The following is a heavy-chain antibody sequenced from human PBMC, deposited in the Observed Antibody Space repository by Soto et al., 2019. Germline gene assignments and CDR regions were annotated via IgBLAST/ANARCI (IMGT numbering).Heavy chain of an antibody. D-gene: IGHD6-6*01. Sequence: QVQLVQSGAEVKKPGASVKVSCKASGYTFTSYDINWVRQATGQGLEWMGWMNPNSGNTGYAQKFQGRVTMTRNTSISKAYMELSSLRSEDTAVYYWARGRGDSTYGIAARRSVRGWYYFDYWGQGTLVTVSS. V-gene: IGHV1-8*01. CDR1: GYTFTSYD. CDR2: MNPNSGNT. J-gene: IGHJ4*02. CDR3: ARGRGDSTYGIAARRSVRGWYYFDY.